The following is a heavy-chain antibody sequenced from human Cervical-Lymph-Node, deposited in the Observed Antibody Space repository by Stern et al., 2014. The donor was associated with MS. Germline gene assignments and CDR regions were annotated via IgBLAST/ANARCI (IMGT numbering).Heavy chain of an antibody. Sequence: EVQLVESGGGLVQPGGSLKLSRVVSGLSFSDAAVHWVRQASGKGLEWVGRIRGKAKNYATSYAASVKGRFTLSRTDSQNTAYLLMNSLKREDTAVYYCSPASAIWGQGTAVTVSS. V-gene: IGHV3-73*02. CDR3: SPASAI. J-gene: IGHJ3*02. CDR2: IRGKAKNYAT. CDR1: GLSFSDAA.